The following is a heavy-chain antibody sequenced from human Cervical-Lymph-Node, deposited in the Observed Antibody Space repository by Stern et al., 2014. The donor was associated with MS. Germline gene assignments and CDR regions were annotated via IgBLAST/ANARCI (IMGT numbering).Heavy chain of an antibody. CDR3: ARAQGESAFAYLDS. Sequence: EVQLVESGGGLVQPGRSLRLSCAASTFKVDDYAMHWIRQVPGKGLEWVSYVNSNGGIKGYADFVKGRFSSSRDSAKNSLYLQMNSLTTEDTAFYFCARAQGESAFAYLDSWGQGTLVTVSS. D-gene: IGHD3-16*01. V-gene: IGHV3-9*01. CDR2: VNSNGGIK. J-gene: IGHJ4*02. CDR1: TFKVDDYA.